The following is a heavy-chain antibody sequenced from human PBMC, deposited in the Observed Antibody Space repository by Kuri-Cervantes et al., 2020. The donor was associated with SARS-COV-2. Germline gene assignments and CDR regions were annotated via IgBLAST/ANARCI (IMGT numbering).Heavy chain of an antibody. Sequence: ASVKVSCKASGYTFTSYDINWVRQATGQGLDWMGWMNPNSGNTGYAQKFQGRVTVTRDTSISTAYMELSRLRSDDTAVYYGARDDYCSSTSCYAKWFDPWGQGTLVTVSS. V-gene: IGHV1-8*01. D-gene: IGHD2-2*01. CDR1: GYTFTSYD. J-gene: IGHJ5*02. CDR3: ARDDYCSSTSCYAKWFDP. CDR2: MNPNSGNT.